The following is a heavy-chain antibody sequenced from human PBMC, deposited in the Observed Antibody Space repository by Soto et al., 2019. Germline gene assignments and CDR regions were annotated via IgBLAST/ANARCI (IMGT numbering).Heavy chain of an antibody. CDR1: GDTFTFYS. D-gene: IGHD3-10*01. J-gene: IGHJ4*02. CDR2: INPILSMS. Sequence: QVQLVQSGAEVKRPGSSVKVSCKVSGDTFTFYSINWVRQAPGLGLEWMGRINPILSMSNYAQRFQGRVTVTSDXXTSAAYMELSSLRSEDTAIYYCASSYGSGYRAFDYWGQGALVTVSS. CDR3: ASSYGSGYRAFDY. V-gene: IGHV1-69*02.